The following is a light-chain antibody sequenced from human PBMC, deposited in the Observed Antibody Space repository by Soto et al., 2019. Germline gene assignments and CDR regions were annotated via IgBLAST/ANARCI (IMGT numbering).Light chain of an antibody. V-gene: IGKV1-39*01. CDR1: QSISSW. J-gene: IGKJ5*01. CDR2: DAY. CDR3: QQSYSTPIT. Sequence: DIQMTQSPSTLSASVVDRVTITCRASQSISSWLAWYQQKPGKAPKLLIYDAYSLESGTPSRFSGSGSGTDFTLTIGSLQPDDFATYYCQQSYSTPITFGQGTRLEIK.